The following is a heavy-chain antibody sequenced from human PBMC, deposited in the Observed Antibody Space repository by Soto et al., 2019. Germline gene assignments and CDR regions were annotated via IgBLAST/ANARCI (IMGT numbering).Heavy chain of an antibody. CDR1: GYTFTSYV. CDR2: INTGKGNT. Sequence: ASVKVSFKASGYTFTSYVINWLRKAPGQGLEWMGWINTGKGNTKYSQNFQGRVTITSDTSASTAYMDLSSLRSEDTAMYYCARAGDDCSAAKCYVIDYWGQGTLVTVSS. J-gene: IGHJ4*02. CDR3: ARAGDDCSAAKCYVIDY. V-gene: IGHV1-3*04. D-gene: IGHD2-2*01.